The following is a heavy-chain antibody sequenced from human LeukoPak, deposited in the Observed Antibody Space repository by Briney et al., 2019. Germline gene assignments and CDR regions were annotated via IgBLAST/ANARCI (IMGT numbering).Heavy chain of an antibody. V-gene: IGHV3-30-3*01. CDR2: ISYDGSNK. CDR1: GFTFSSYA. CDR3: ANSPYQLPGDY. Sequence: GGSLRLSCAASGFTFSSYAMDWVRQAPGKGLEWVAVISYDGSNKYYADSVKGRFTISRDNSKNTLYLQMNSLRAEDTAVYYCANSPYQLPGDYWGQGTLVTVSS. D-gene: IGHD2-2*01. J-gene: IGHJ4*02.